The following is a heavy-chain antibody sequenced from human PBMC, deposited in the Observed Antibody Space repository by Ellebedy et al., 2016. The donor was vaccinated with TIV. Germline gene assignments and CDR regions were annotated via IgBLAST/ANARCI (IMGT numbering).Heavy chain of an antibody. V-gene: IGHV1-8*01. Sequence: ASVKVSCXASGYTFTSYDINWVRQATGQGLEWMGWMNPNSGNTGYAQKFQGRVTMTRNTSISTAYMELSSLRSEDTAVYYCARGWFGENRMGEYAFDIWGQGTMVTVSS. CDR3: ARGWFGENRMGEYAFDI. CDR2: MNPNSGNT. CDR1: GYTFTSYD. J-gene: IGHJ3*02. D-gene: IGHD3-10*01.